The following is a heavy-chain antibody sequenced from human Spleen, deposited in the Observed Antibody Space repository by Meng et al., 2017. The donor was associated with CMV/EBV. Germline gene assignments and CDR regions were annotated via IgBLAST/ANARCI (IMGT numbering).Heavy chain of an antibody. J-gene: IGHJ4*02. D-gene: IGHD3-22*01. CDR1: GGSISSGSYY. V-gene: IGHV4-61*02. CDR2: IYTSGST. Sequence: VQPQESCPGLVTPSQTLSITCTVSGGSISSGSYYWSWIRQPAGQRLEWIGRIYTSGSTNYNPSLKSRVTISVDTSKNQFSLKLSSVTAADTAVYYCAREVDSSGYYYDYWGQGTLVTVSS. CDR3: AREVDSSGYYYDY.